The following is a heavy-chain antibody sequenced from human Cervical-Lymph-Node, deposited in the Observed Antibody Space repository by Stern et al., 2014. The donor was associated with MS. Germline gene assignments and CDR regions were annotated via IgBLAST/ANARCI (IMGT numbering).Heavy chain of an antibody. CDR1: GIIFSGTS. CDR2: IRSRANGQTT. D-gene: IGHD3-10*01. J-gene: IGHJ4*02. V-gene: IGHV3-73*01. CDR3: VSDGSGWRN. Sequence: VQLVQSGGGLVQPGGSLKLSCVASGIIFSGTSMHWVRQASGKGLEWIGRIRSRANGQTTVYTVSVKGRFTISRDDSKNTAYLQMNSLKTEDTAVYYCVSDGSGWRNWGQGTLVTVSS.